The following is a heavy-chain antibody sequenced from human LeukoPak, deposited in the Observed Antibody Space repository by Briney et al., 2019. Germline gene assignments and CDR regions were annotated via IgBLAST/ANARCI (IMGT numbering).Heavy chain of an antibody. J-gene: IGHJ4*02. CDR3: TSPYTSGDY. V-gene: IGHV3-73*01. CDR2: IRSKANSYAT. CDR1: GFTLSSSA. D-gene: IGHD2-2*02. Sequence: PGGSLRLSCAASGFTLSSSAMHWVRQASGKGLEWVGRIRSKANSYATAYAASVKGRFTISRDDSKNTAYLQMNSLKTEDTAVYYCTSPYTSGDYWGQGTLVTVSS.